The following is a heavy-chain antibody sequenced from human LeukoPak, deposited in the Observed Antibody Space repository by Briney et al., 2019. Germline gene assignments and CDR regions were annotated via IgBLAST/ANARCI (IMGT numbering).Heavy chain of an antibody. CDR3: ARDLVTVTKGFDI. D-gene: IGHD4-17*01. CDR1: DDSFSSHY. J-gene: IGHJ3*02. V-gene: IGHV4-59*11. Sequence: SETLSLTCAVSDDSFSSHYWTWIRQPPGKGLEWIGYISYIGTTNYNPSLKSRVTISIDTSKNQFSLKLSSVTAADTAVYYCARDLVTVTKGFDIWGQGTMVSVSA. CDR2: ISYIGTT.